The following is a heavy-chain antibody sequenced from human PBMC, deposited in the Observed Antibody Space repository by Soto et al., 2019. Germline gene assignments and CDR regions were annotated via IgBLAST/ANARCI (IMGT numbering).Heavy chain of an antibody. D-gene: IGHD6-19*01. V-gene: IGHV4-34*01. CDR2: INHSGST. J-gene: IGHJ4*02. CDR3: ASIDSSGWDDY. CDR1: GGSFSGYY. Sequence: PSETLSLTCAVYGGSFSGYYWSWIRQPPGKGLEWIGEINHSGSTNYNPSLKSRVTISVDTSKNQFSLKLSSVTAADTAVYYCASIDSSGWDDYWGQGTLVTVSS.